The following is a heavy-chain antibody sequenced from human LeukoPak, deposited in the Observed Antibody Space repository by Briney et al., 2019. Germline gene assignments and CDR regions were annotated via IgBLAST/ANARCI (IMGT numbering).Heavy chain of an antibody. J-gene: IGHJ3*02. CDR1: GYTFTAYY. V-gene: IGHV1-2*02. Sequence: GASVKVSCKAFGYTFTAYYMHWVRQAPGQGFEWMGWINLDSGATDYAQKFQGRVTMARDTSSGTAYMEVSRLRSDDTAVYYSASRHINSYALENFYPAFDIWGQGTMVTVSS. CDR2: INLDSGAT. CDR3: ASRHINSYALENFYPAFDI. D-gene: IGHD3-10*01.